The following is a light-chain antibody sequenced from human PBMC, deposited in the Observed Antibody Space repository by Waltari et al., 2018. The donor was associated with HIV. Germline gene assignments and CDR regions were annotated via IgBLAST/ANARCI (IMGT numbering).Light chain of an antibody. J-gene: IGLJ2*01. V-gene: IGLV3-1*01. CDR2: QDS. Sequence: SYELTQPPSVSVSPRQTASITFSGDHLGDHYACWYQQKPGQSPVLVIYQDSKRPSGIPERFSGSNSGNTATLTISGTQAMDEADYYCQAWDSSTVVVFGGGTKLTVL. CDR3: QAWDSSTVVV. CDR1: HLGDHY.